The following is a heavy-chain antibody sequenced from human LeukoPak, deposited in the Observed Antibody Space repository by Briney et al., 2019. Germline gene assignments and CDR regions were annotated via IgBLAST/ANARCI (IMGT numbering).Heavy chain of an antibody. CDR1: GFTFSSYG. J-gene: IGHJ5*02. V-gene: IGHV3-30*02. CDR2: MRYDGSNK. Sequence: GGSLRLSCAASGFTFSSYGMHWVRQAPGKGLEWVAFMRYDGSNKYYADSVKGRFTISRDNSKNTLYLQMNSLRAEDTAVYYCAKDQRYCSGGSCLDWFDPWGQGTLVTVSS. CDR3: AKDQRYCSGGSCLDWFDP. D-gene: IGHD2-15*01.